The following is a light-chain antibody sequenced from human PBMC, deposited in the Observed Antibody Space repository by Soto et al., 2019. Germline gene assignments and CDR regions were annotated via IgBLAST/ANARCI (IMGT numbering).Light chain of an antibody. V-gene: IGLV1-47*01. J-gene: IGLJ2*01. CDR2: RNN. Sequence: QPVLTQPPSASGTPGQRVTISCSGSSSNIGSNYVYWYHQLPGTAPKLVIYRNNQRPSGVPDRISGSKSGTSASLAIRGLRSEDEADYYCAAWDDRLSGLVFGRGTQLTVL. CDR3: AAWDDRLSGLV. CDR1: SSNIGSNY.